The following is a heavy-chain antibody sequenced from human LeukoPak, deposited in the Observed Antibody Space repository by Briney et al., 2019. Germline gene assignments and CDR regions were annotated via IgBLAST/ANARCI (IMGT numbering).Heavy chain of an antibody. D-gene: IGHD5-12*01. J-gene: IGHJ4*02. CDR3: ARGPALYSGYDPTRMGGDY. Sequence: PSETLSLTCTVSGGSISSYYWSWIRQPPGKGLEWIGYIYYSGSTNYNPSLKSRVTISVDTSKNQFSLKLSSVTAADTAVYYCARGPALYSGYDPTRMGGDYWGQGTLVTVSS. CDR1: GGSISSYY. CDR2: IYYSGST. V-gene: IGHV4-59*01.